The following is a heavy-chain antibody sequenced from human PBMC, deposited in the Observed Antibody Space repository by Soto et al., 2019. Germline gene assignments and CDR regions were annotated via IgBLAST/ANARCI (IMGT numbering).Heavy chain of an antibody. CDR1: GGTFSSYA. CDR3: ARGRAMIVVVITFTGGMDV. J-gene: IGHJ6*02. D-gene: IGHD3-22*01. Sequence: QVQLVQSGAEVKKPGSSVKVSCKASGGTFSSYAISWVRQAPGQGLEWMGGIIPSFGTANYAQKFQGRVTITADESTSTAYMELSSLRSEDTAVYYCARGRAMIVVVITFTGGMDVWAQGTTVTVSS. V-gene: IGHV1-69*12. CDR2: IIPSFGTA.